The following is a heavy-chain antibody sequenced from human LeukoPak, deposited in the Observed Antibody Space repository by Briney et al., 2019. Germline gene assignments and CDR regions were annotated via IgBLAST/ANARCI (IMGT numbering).Heavy chain of an antibody. Sequence: PGGSPRLSCAASDFTVSSYYMSWVRQAPGKGLEWVSVIYSGDSSSSTFYADSVKGRFTISRDNSKNTLYLQMSSLRAEDTAVYYCARSPKLGSCCSGSCYSGSFDIWGQGTMVSVSS. CDR3: ARSPKLGSCCSGSCYSGSFDI. J-gene: IGHJ3*02. CDR2: IYSGDSSSST. V-gene: IGHV3-53*01. D-gene: IGHD2-15*01. CDR1: DFTVSSYY.